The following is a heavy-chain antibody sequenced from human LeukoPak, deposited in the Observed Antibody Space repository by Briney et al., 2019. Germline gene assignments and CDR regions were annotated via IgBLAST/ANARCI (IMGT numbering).Heavy chain of an antibody. Sequence: PGGSLRLSCAASGFTFSNTWMSWVRQAPGKGLEWIGRIKSKTDGGSIDYAAPVKGRFTISRDDSNNTLYLQMNSLKTEDTAVYYCTKDHGSGSYYFDYWGQGTLVTVSS. CDR2: IKSKTDGGSI. CDR1: GFTFSNTW. J-gene: IGHJ4*02. V-gene: IGHV3-15*01. CDR3: TKDHGSGSYYFDY. D-gene: IGHD3-10*01.